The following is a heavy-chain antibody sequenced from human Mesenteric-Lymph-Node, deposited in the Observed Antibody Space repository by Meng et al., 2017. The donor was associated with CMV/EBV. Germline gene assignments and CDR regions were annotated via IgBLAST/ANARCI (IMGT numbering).Heavy chain of an antibody. CDR2: ISGSGGST. CDR1: GFTFSSYA. Sequence: GESLKIYCAASGFTFSSYAMSWVRQAPGTGLEWVSAISGSGGSTYYADSVKGRFTISRDNSKNTLYLQMNSLRAEDRAVYYYARGIERVVIPTFDYWGQGTLVTVSS. J-gene: IGHJ4*02. CDR3: ARGIERVVIPTFDY. D-gene: IGHD3-3*01. V-gene: IGHV3-23*01.